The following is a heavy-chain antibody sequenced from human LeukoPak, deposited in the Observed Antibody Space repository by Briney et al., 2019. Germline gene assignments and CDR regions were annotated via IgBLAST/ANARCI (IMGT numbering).Heavy chain of an antibody. J-gene: IGHJ4*02. D-gene: IGHD6-19*01. CDR1: GFPFSTHS. Sequence: KTGGSLRLSCAASGFPFSTHSLNWVRQAPGKGLEWVSSISAGGDFVYYGDSVKGRFTMSRDNAKNSLHLQMDSLTAEDTAVYYCARSDSSAHPEVDHWGQGTLVTVSS. V-gene: IGHV3-21*01. CDR3: ARSDSSAHPEVDH. CDR2: ISAGGDFV.